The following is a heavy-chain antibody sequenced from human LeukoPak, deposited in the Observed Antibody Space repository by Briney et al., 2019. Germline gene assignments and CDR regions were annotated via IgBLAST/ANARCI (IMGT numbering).Heavy chain of an antibody. V-gene: IGHV3-7*01. J-gene: IGHJ4*02. CDR3: ASAYYDFWSGYYYFDY. Sequence: GGSLRLSCAASGFTFGSYWMSWVRQAPGKGLEWVANIKQDGSEKYYVDSVKGRFTISRDNAKNSLYLQMNSLRAEDTAVYYCASAYYDFWSGYYYFDYWGQGTLVTASS. CDR1: GFTFGSYW. CDR2: IKQDGSEK. D-gene: IGHD3-3*01.